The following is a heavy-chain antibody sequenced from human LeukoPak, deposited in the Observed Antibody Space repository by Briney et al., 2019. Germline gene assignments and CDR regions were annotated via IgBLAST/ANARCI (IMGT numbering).Heavy chain of an antibody. CDR1: GDSVNSDAFY. CDR2: IHYSGRT. D-gene: IGHD4-17*01. J-gene: IGHJ4*02. CDR3: ARATVTVSFDS. V-gene: IGHV4-31*03. Sequence: SQTLSLTCTVSGDSVNSDAFYWSWIRQFPGKGLEWIGFIHYSGRTDYSPSLRSRITISLDTSNNHFSLNMTSVTAAGTAVYYCARATVTVSFDSWGQGTLVTVSS.